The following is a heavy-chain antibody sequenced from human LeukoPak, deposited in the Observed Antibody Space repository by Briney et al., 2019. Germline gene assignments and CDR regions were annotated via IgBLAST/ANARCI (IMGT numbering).Heavy chain of an antibody. CDR3: ARDFGPYGMDV. CDR2: ISSSSYI. J-gene: IGHJ6*02. Sequence: GGSLRLSCAASGFTFSTYNMNWVRQAPGKGLEWVSSISSSSYIYYADSVKGRFTISRDNAKNALYLQMNSLRAEDTAVYYCARDFGPYGMDVWGQGTTVTVSS. CDR1: GFTFSTYN. V-gene: IGHV3-21*01. D-gene: IGHD3-16*01.